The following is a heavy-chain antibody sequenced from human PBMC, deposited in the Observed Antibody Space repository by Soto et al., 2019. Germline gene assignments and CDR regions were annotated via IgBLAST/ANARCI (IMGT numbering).Heavy chain of an antibody. CDR3: AHRRTGDLIDY. V-gene: IGHV2-5*02. Sequence: QITLKESGPALVKPTQPLTLTCTFSGFSLTTRGVGVGWIRQPPRKALEWLALIYWDDDRRYSPSLKSRLTITKDTSTNQVVLTMTNMGPVDTATYYCAHRRTGDLIDYLGQGTLVTVSS. CDR2: IYWDDDR. D-gene: IGHD2-21*01. J-gene: IGHJ4*02. CDR1: GFSLTTRGVG.